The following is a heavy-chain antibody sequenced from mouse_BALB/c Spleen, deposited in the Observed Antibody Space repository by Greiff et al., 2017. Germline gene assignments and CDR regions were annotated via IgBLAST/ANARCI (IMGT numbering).Heavy chain of an antibody. Sequence: EVQLVESGPGLVKPSQSLSLTCTVTGYSITSDYAWNWIRQFPGNKLEWMGYISYSGSTSYNPSLKSRISITRDTSKNQFFLQLNSVTTEDTATYYGARGSSWGYYAMDYWGQGTSVTVSS. CDR2: ISYSGST. D-gene: IGHD1-1*01. CDR1: GYSITSDYA. J-gene: IGHJ4*01. CDR3: ARGSSWGYYAMDY. V-gene: IGHV3-2*02.